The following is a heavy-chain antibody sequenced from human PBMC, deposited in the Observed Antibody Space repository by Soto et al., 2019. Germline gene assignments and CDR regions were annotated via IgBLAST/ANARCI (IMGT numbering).Heavy chain of an antibody. CDR3: ANFEVVHSSSSIPFDY. D-gene: IGHD6-6*01. V-gene: IGHV3-23*01. Sequence: GGSLRVSCAASGLTFSSYAMSWVRQARGKGLEWVSAISGSGGSTYYADSVKGRFTISRDNSKNTLYLQMNSLRAEDTAVYYCANFEVVHSSSSIPFDYWGQGTLVTVSS. CDR2: ISGSGGST. J-gene: IGHJ4*02. CDR1: GLTFSSYA.